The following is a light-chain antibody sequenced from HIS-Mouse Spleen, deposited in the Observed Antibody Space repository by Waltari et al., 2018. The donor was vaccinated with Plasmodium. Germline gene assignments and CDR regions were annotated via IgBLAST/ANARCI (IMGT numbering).Light chain of an antibody. CDR1: SSDVGGSNY. CDR3: SSYAGSNNLV. Sequence: QSALTQPPSASGSPGQSVTIPCTGTSSDVGGSNYVSWYQPHPGKAPKLMIYEVSKRPSGVPDRFAGSKSGNTASLTVSGLQAEDEADYYCSSYAGSNNLVFGGGTKLTVL. V-gene: IGLV2-8*01. J-gene: IGLJ3*02. CDR2: EVS.